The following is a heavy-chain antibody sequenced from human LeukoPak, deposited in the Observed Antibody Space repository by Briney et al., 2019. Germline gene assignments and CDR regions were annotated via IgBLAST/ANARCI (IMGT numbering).Heavy chain of an antibody. V-gene: IGHV4-59*01. D-gene: IGHD5-18*01. CDR3: ARGGWIPTTGFDY. CDR1: GGSITTYS. CDR2: IYYSGST. Sequence: SETLSLTCTVSGGSITTYSWSWIRQPPGNGLEWIANIYYSGSTNINPSLKNRVTISGDTSKNQFSLKLSSVTAADTAVYYCARGGWIPTTGFDYWGQGTLVTVSS. J-gene: IGHJ4*02.